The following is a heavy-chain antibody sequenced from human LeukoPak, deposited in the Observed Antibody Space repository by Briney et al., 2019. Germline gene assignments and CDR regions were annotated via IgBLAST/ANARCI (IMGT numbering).Heavy chain of an antibody. D-gene: IGHD3-10*01. CDR3: ARSSSFDY. CDR2: IYYSGST. V-gene: IGHV4-59*08. J-gene: IGHJ4*02. CDR1: GGSISSYY. Sequence: PSETLSLTCTVSGGSISSYYWNWIRPPGKGLEWIGYIYYSGSTNYNPSLKSRVTISVDTSKNQFSLKLSSVTAADTAVYYCARSSSFDYWGQGTLVTVSS.